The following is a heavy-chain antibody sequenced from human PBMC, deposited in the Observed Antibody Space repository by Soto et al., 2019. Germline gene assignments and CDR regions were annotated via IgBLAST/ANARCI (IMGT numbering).Heavy chain of an antibody. J-gene: IGHJ4*02. CDR2: INPFSGGA. D-gene: IGHD3-10*01. Sequence: ASVKVSCKTSGYTFTDHYVHWVRQAPGQGLEWLGWINPFSGGAKYPQRFKDKVSMTADTSISTVYMYLTSLTSDDTAIYYCARSSGTYSLDFCGQGTLVTVSS. V-gene: IGHV1-2*02. CDR1: GYTFTDHY. CDR3: ARSSGTYSLDF.